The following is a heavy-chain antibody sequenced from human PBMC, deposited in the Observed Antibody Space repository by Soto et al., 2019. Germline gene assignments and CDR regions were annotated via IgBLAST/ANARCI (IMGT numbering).Heavy chain of an antibody. CDR2: IDPGDSSA. J-gene: IGHJ4*02. CDR3: ARRYCSRADCYSDS. Sequence: GESLKISCHGSGYTFFRFWIVWVRQGPGKGLEWVGRIDPGDSSATYSPTFQGHVTISADRSTRSAYLQWRSLRASDTAIYFCARRYCSRADCYSDSWGQGSLVTVSS. CDR1: GYTFFRFW. V-gene: IGHV5-10-1*01. D-gene: IGHD2-2*01.